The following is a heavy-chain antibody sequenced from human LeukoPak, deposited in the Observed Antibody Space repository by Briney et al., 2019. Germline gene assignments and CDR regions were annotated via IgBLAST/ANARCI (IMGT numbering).Heavy chain of an antibody. Sequence: GGSLRLSCAASGFTFNTYTMNWVRQAPGKGLEWVSSITASSTAIYPADSVKGRFTISRDNAKNSLYLQMDSLRAEDTAVYYCARGGVPDYWGQGTLVTVSS. J-gene: IGHJ4*02. CDR1: GFTFNTYT. V-gene: IGHV3-21*01. CDR2: ITASSTAI. CDR3: ARGGVPDY. D-gene: IGHD3-16*01.